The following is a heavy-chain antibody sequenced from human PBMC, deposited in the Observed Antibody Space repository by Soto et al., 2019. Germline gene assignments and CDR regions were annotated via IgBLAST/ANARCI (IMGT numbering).Heavy chain of an antibody. V-gene: IGHV5-51*01. CDR2: IYPDDSDT. D-gene: IGHD5-12*01. CDR3: ARLVGEMATTRDYYYYGMDV. Sequence: GESLKISCKTSGFSLTNYWIGWVRQMPGKGLELMGIIYPDDSDTRYSPSFKGQVTISADKSISTAYLQWNSLKASDTAMYYCARLVGEMATTRDYYYYGMDVWGQGATVTVSS. CDR1: GFSLTNYW. J-gene: IGHJ6*02.